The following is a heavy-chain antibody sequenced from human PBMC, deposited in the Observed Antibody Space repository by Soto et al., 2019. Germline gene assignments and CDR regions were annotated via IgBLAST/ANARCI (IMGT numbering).Heavy chain of an antibody. J-gene: IGHJ6*02. CDR2: IWYDGSNK. Sequence: GESLKISCAASGFTFSSYGMHWVRQAPGKGLEWVAVIWYDGSNKYYADSVKGRFTISRDNSKNTLYLQMNSLRAEDTAVYYCARDSPTTVAYYYYGMDVWGQGTTVTVSS. CDR3: ARDSPTTVAYYYYGMDV. D-gene: IGHD4-17*01. CDR1: GFTFSSYG. V-gene: IGHV3-33*01.